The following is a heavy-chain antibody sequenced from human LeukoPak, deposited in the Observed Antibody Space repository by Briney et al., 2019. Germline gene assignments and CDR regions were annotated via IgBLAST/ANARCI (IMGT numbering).Heavy chain of an antibody. Sequence: ASVKVSCKASGYAFSGHFIHWLRQAPGQGLEWMGWINPKSGATIYTQKFQGRVFLTRDTAISTVYMELRWLKADDTAVYYCAREVLLYGLDVWGNGTTVIIS. D-gene: IGHD2/OR15-2a*01. J-gene: IGHJ6*03. CDR1: GYAFSGHF. CDR2: INPKSGAT. CDR3: AREVLLYGLDV. V-gene: IGHV1-2*02.